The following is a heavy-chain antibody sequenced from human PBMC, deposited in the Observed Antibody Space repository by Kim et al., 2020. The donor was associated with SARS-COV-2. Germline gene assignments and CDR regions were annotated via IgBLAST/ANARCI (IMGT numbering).Heavy chain of an antibody. CDR2: IDPYGNEK. CDR1: GLNFETYW. V-gene: IGHV3-7*03. J-gene: IGHJ3*01. CDR3: TRGPF. D-gene: IGHD3-3*02. Sequence: GGSLRLSCVGFGLNFETYWMSWVRQAPGKGLEWLANIDPYGNEKSYVESVKGRFTISRDNAKNSLYLQMSSLTAADTAVYYCTRGPFWGQGTMVSVSS.